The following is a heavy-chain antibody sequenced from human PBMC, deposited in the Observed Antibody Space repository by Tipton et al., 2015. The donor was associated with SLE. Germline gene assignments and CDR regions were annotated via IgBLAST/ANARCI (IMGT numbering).Heavy chain of an antibody. Sequence: TLSLTCTVSGGSISSGGYYWSWIRQHPGKGLEWIGYIYYSGSTNYNPSLKSRVTISVDTSKNQFSLKLSSVTAADTAVYYCASWVRGQQLVLFDYWGQGTLVTVSS. J-gene: IGHJ4*02. CDR2: IYYSGST. CDR1: GGSISSGGYY. V-gene: IGHV4-61*08. CDR3: ASWVRGQQLVLFDY. D-gene: IGHD6-13*01.